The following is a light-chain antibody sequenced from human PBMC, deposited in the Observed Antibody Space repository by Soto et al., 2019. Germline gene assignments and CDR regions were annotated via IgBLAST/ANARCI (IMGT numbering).Light chain of an antibody. CDR2: EVT. CDR1: SSDVGGYKY. CDR3: SSYTTYSNYV. V-gene: IGLV2-14*01. Sequence: QSALTQPASVSGSPGQSITISCTGTSSDVGGYKYVSWYQQHPGKAPKLIIYEVTNRPSGVSNRFSGSKSDNTASLTISGLQAEDEADYDCSSYTTYSNYVFGTGTKVTVL. J-gene: IGLJ1*01.